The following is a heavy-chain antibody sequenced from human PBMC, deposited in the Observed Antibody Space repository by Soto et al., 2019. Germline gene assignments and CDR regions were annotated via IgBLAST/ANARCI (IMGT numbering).Heavy chain of an antibody. CDR3: VQKLYSDGGRYSRLGY. D-gene: IGHD3-16*02. CDR1: GFTFGGHP. V-gene: IGHV3-23*01. Sequence: EVHLLESGGGFVQPGGSLRLSCAASGFTFGGHPMSWVRQAPGEGLEWVSSLSADGGTPYYPDSVKARFIISRDNSKNMLYLQMNSLRAEDTAVYYCVQKLYSDGGRYSRLGYWGQGTLVTVSS. J-gene: IGHJ4*02. CDR2: LSADGGTP.